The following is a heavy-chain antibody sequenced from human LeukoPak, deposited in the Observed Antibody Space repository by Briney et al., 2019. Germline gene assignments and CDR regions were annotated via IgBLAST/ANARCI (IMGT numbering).Heavy chain of an antibody. J-gene: IGHJ4*02. CDR1: GVSINTCCYY. Sequence: SETLSLTCDVSGVSINTCCYYWTWIRQPPGKGLEWIGYKYYSGSTRYNSSLRSRLTISLATSKNQFSLRLTSVTAADTAVYYCARGRSYGFDFDSWGPGTLVIVSS. CDR3: ARGRSYGFDFDS. CDR2: KYYSGST. D-gene: IGHD5-18*01. V-gene: IGHV4-61*01.